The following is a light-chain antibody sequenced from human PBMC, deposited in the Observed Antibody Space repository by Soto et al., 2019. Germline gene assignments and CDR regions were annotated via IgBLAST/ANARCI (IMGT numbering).Light chain of an antibody. Sequence: QSALTQPASVSGSPGQSITISCTGTSSDVGNYNLVSWYQQHPGKAPKLMIYEGSKRPSGVSNRFSGSKSGNTASLTISGLQAEDEADYYCCSYAGSSSGRVFGGGTKLTVL. J-gene: IGLJ2*01. CDR3: CSYAGSSSGRV. CDR2: EGS. V-gene: IGLV2-23*01. CDR1: SSDVGNYNL.